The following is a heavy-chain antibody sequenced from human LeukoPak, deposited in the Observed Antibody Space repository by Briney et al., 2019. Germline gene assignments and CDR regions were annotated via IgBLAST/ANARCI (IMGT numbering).Heavy chain of an antibody. J-gene: IGHJ4*02. Sequence: GGSLRLSCAASGLTFSNAWMSWVRQAPGKGLEWVANIKQDGREKYYVDSVKGRFTISRDNAKNSLYLQMNSLRAVDTAVYYCARDLDPSSSPFPYYFDYWGQGTLVTVSS. CDR1: GLTFSNAW. CDR2: IKQDGREK. CDR3: ARDLDPSSSPFPYYFDY. V-gene: IGHV3-7*01. D-gene: IGHD6-6*01.